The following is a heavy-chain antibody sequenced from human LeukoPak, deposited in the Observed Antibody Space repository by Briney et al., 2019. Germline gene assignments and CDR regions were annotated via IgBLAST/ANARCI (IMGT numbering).Heavy chain of an antibody. D-gene: IGHD6-13*01. CDR3: ARLAASSSSWNGWFDP. CDR1: GGTLSSYY. CDR2: IYYSGSA. V-gene: IGHV4-59*08. J-gene: IGHJ5*02. Sequence: SETLSLTCTVSGGTLSSYYWNWIRQPPGKGLEWMGYIYYSGSANDYPYTKSGVTTLVDTSTNQSSLRLSSVTAADTAVYYCARLAASSSSWNGWFDPLGQGTLATVSS.